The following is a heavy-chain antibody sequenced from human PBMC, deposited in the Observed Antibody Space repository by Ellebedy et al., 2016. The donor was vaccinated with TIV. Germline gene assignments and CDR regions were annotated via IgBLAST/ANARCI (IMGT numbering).Heavy chain of an antibody. V-gene: IGHV1-69*13. Sequence: AASVKVSCKASGGTFSSYAISWVRQAPGQGLEWMGGIIPIFGTANYAQKFQGRVTITADESTSTAYMELSSLRSEDTAVYYCAREGGDSSGYYYPWGYWGQGTLVTVSS. CDR1: GGTFSSYA. J-gene: IGHJ4*02. D-gene: IGHD3-22*01. CDR2: IIPIFGTA. CDR3: AREGGDSSGYYYPWGY.